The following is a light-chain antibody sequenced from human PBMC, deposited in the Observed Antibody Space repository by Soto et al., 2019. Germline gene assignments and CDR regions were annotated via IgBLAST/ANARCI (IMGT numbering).Light chain of an antibody. V-gene: IGLV2-23*02. J-gene: IGLJ3*02. CDR2: EVS. Sequence: QSALTQPASVSGSPGQSITISCTGTSSDVGSYNLVSWYQQHPDKAPKLIIYEVSKWPSGVSSRFSASKSGNTASLTISGLQSEDEADYYCCSYAGRSTWVFGGGTKLTVL. CDR3: CSYAGRSTWV. CDR1: SSDVGSYNL.